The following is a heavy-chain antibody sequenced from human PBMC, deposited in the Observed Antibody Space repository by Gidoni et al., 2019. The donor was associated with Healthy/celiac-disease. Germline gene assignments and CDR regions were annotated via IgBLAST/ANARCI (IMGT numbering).Heavy chain of an antibody. CDR1: GGSISSSSYY. CDR3: ARQNYYDSSGYYVVAFDI. CDR2: IYYSGST. Sequence: QLQLQESGPGLVKPSETLSLTCTVSGGSISSSSYYWGWIRQPPGKGLEWIGSIYYSGSTYYNPSLKSRVTISVDTSKNQFSLKLSSVTAADTAVYYCARQNYYDSSGYYVVAFDIWGQGTMVTVSS. J-gene: IGHJ3*02. V-gene: IGHV4-39*01. D-gene: IGHD3-22*01.